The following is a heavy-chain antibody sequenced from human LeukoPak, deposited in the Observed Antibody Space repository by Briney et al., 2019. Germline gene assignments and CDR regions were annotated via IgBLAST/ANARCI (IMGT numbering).Heavy chain of an antibody. CDR3: ARVKTTVTRYYYYGMDV. CDR2: ISAYNGNT. V-gene: IGHV1-18*01. D-gene: IGHD4-17*01. Sequence: EASVKVSCKASGYTFTSYGISWVRQAPGQGLEWMGWISAYNGNTNYAQKLQGRVTMTTDTSTSTAYMELRSLRSDDTAVYYCARVKTTVTRYYYYGMDVWGQGTTVTVSS. J-gene: IGHJ6*02. CDR1: GYTFTSYG.